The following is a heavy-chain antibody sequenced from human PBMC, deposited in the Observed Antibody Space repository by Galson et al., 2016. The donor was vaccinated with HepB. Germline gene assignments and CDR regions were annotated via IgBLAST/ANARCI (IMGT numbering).Heavy chain of an antibody. Sequence: SVKVSCKASSDTLSNYGFSWVRQAPGQGLEWMGGVNTYTGDADYPQSFQDRVTMTTDTSTKTAYMELRSLRYDDTAVYYCASRGGYNAFDIWGQGTMITVSS. J-gene: IGHJ3*02. D-gene: IGHD5-12*01. CDR3: ASRGGYNAFDI. CDR1: SDTLSNYG. V-gene: IGHV1-18*01. CDR2: VNTYTGDA.